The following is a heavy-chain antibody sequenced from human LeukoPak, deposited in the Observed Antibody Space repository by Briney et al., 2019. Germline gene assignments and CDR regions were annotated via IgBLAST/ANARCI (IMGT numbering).Heavy chain of an antibody. J-gene: IGHJ3*02. CDR1: GGSFSGYY. V-gene: IGHV4-34*01. D-gene: IGHD3-10*02. CDR2: INHIGST. Sequence: SETLSLTCAVYGGSFSGYYWSWIRQPPGKGLEWIGEINHIGSTNCSPSLKSRVTISVDKSKNQFSLKLSSVTAADTAVYYCARYLVVRSFSAPSPYAFDIWGQGTMVTVSS. CDR3: ARYLVVRSFSAPSPYAFDI.